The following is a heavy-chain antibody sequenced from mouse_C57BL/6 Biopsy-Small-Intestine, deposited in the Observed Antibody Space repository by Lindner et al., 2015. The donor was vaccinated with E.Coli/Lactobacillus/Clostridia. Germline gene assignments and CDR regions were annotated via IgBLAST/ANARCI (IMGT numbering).Heavy chain of an antibody. Sequence: VQLQESGPELVKPGASVKMSCKASGYSFTGYNMHWVKQSHGKSLEWIGYIEPYSGATRYNQKFKGKATLTVDKSSSTAYMQLNSLTSEDSAVYYCARLEGNFGGFVYWGQGTLVTVSA. CDR2: IEPYSGAT. CDR3: ARLEGNFGGFVY. D-gene: IGHD2-1*01. J-gene: IGHJ3*01. V-gene: IGHV1S135*01. CDR1: GYSFTGYN.